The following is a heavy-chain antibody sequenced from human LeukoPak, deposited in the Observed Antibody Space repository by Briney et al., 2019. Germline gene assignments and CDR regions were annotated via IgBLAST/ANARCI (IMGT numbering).Heavy chain of an antibody. CDR1: GFSFSDFY. D-gene: IGHD3-3*01. J-gene: IGHJ4*02. V-gene: IGHV3-11*04. CDR2: ISSTGSTI. CDR3: ARAPRLNFYYFDH. Sequence: PGGSLRLSCAASGFSFSDFYMTWIRQAPGKGLEWFAYISSTGSTIYYADSVKGRFTVSRDNSNSTLYLQMDSLRVEDTALYFCARAPRLNFYYFDHWGPGSLVTVSS.